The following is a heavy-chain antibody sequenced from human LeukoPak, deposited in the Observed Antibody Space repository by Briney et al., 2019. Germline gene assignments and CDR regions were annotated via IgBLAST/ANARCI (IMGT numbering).Heavy chain of an antibody. D-gene: IGHD4-23*01. J-gene: IGHJ4*02. CDR1: GFTFSSDA. CDR2: ISGSGDKT. V-gene: IGHV3-23*01. Sequence: GGSLRLSCAASGFTFSSDAMNWVRQRPGRGLEWVSVISGSGDKTYYADSVKGRFTISRDNSKNTLYLQMNSLRAEDTAVYFCAKDRSLNGGNSNGYFDYWGQGTLVTVSS. CDR3: AKDRSLNGGNSNGYFDY.